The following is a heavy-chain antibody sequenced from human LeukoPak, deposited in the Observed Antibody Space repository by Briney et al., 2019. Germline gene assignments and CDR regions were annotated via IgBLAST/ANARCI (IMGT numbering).Heavy chain of an antibody. CDR3: ARDRPGSGWYYFDY. CDR2: IYYSGST. Sequence: SETLSLTCTVSGGSISSYYWSWIRQPPGKGLEWIGYIYYSGSTNYNPSLKSRVTISVDTSKNQFSLKLSSVTAADTAVYYCARDRPGSGWYYFDYWGQGTLVTVSS. D-gene: IGHD6-19*01. CDR1: GGSISSYY. J-gene: IGHJ4*02. V-gene: IGHV4-59*01.